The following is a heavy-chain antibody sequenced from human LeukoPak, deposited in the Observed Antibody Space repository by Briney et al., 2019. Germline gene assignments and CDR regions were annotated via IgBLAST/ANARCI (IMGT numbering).Heavy chain of an antibody. CDR1: GFTFSSYG. CDR3: DCSSNNCYAAGDY. Sequence: PGGSLRLSCAASGFTFSSYGMHWVRQAPGKGLEWVAFIRSDGSNRYYADSVKGRFTISRDNSKNTLYLQMNSLRPEDTAVYYCDCSSNNCYAAGDYWGQGTLVTVSS. V-gene: IGHV3-30*02. D-gene: IGHD2-2*01. J-gene: IGHJ4*02. CDR2: IRSDGSNR.